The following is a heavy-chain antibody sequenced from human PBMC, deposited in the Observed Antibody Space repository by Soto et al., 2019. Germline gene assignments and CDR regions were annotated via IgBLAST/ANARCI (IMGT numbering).Heavy chain of an antibody. CDR2: INHSGST. CDR1: GGSFSGYY. Sequence: SETLSLTCAVYGGSFSGYYWSWIRQPPGKGLEWIGEINHSGSTNYNPSLKSRVTISVDTSKNQFSLRLSSVTAADTAIYYCATRITVFGLLIPPFDPWGQGTQVTVSS. J-gene: IGHJ5*02. CDR3: ATRITVFGLLIPPFDP. V-gene: IGHV4-34*01. D-gene: IGHD3-3*01.